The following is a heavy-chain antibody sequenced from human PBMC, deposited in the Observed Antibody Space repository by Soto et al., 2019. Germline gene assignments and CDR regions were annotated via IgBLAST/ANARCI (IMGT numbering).Heavy chain of an antibody. J-gene: IGHJ5*02. CDR1: GFIFNNYV. D-gene: IGHD4-17*01. V-gene: IGHV3-23*01. CDR3: AKDIQRNGDPST. CDR2: IGVSFDT. Sequence: GGSLRLSCTASGFIFNNYVMTWVRQAPGKGLEWVSGIGVSFDTYYADSVKGRFTISRDNSKNTLFLQMNSLRAEDTAVYHCAKDIQRNGDPSTWGQGTLVTVSS.